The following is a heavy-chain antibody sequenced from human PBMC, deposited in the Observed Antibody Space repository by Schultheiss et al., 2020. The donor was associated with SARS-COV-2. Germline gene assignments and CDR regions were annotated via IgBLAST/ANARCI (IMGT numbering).Heavy chain of an antibody. V-gene: IGHV3-53*01. Sequence: GGSLRIDGAASGFTVSSNYMSWVRQAPGKGLEWVSVIYSGGSTYYADSVKGRFTISRDNAKNSLYLQMNSLRAEDTAVYYCARGPDGYNAGRVDLWGQGTLVTVSS. D-gene: IGHD5-24*01. J-gene: IGHJ5*02. CDR2: IYSGGST. CDR3: ARGPDGYNAGRVDL. CDR1: GFTVSSNY.